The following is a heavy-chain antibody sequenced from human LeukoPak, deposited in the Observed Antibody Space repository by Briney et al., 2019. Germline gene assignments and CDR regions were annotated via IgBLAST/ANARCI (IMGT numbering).Heavy chain of an antibody. J-gene: IGHJ3*02. CDR1: GGSISSYY. V-gene: IGHV4-4*07. D-gene: IGHD3-22*01. CDR2: IYASGNT. Sequence: SETLSLTCTVSGGSISSYYWSWIRQPAGKGLEWIGRIYASGNTNYNPSLKGRVTMTVDTSKNQFSLKLSSVTAADTAVYYCARHITMIVVEGGAFDIWGQGTMVTVSS. CDR3: ARHITMIVVEGGAFDI.